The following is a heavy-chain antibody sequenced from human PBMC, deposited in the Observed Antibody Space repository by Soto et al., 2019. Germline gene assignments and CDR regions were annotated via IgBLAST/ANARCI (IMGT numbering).Heavy chain of an antibody. J-gene: IGHJ4*02. D-gene: IGHD3-22*01. CDR1: GGTFSSYA. CDR2: IIPIFGTA. CDR3: ARDVAKYYYDSSGYYDYFDY. Sequence: QVQLVQSGAEVKKPGSSVKVSCKASGGTFSSYAISWVRQAPGQGLEWMGGIIPIFGTANYAQKSQGRVTITADESTSTAYMELSSLRSEDTAVYYCARDVAKYYYDSSGYYDYFDYWGQGTLVTVSS. V-gene: IGHV1-69*01.